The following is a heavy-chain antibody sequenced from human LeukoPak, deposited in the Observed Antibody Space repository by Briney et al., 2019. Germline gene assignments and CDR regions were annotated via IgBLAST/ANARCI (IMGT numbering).Heavy chain of an antibody. CDR2: ISGDGGST. CDR3: AKDVGFIVVYGMDV. Sequence: PGGSLRLSCAASGFTFDDYAMHRVRQAPGKGLEWVSLISGDGGSTYCADSVKGRFTISRDNSKNSLYLQMNSLRTEDTALYYCAKDVGFIVVYGMDVWGQGTTVTVSS. V-gene: IGHV3-43*02. CDR1: GFTFDDYA. D-gene: IGHD2-15*01. J-gene: IGHJ6*02.